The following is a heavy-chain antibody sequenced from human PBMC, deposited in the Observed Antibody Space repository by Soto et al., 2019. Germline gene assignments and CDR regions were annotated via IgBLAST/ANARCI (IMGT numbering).Heavy chain of an antibody. CDR2: IYHSGST. J-gene: IGHJ4*02. CDR3: ARRFTSGGFDY. Sequence: QLQLQESGSGLVKPSQTLSLTCAVSGGSISSGGYSWSWIRQPPGKGLEWIGYIYHSGSTYYNPSLKSRVTISVGRSKNPFCLKLSSVIAADMAVYYCARRFTSGGFDYWGKGTLIKVSS. CDR1: GGSISSGGYS. D-gene: IGHD3-16*01. V-gene: IGHV4-30-2*01.